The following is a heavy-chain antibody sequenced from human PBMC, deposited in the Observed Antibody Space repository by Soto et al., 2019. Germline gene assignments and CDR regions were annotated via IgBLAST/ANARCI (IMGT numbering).Heavy chain of an antibody. CDR3: ARDTRRDDGSSGDY. Sequence: QVQLQESGPGLVKPSQTLSLTCTVSGGSISSGGYYWSWIRQHPGKGLEWIGYIYYCGSTYYNPSLKSRVTRSEDTSKNQYPLKLSSATAAATDVYYCARDTRRDDGSSGDYWGQGTLVTVSS. D-gene: IGHD3-22*01. J-gene: IGHJ4*02. CDR1: GGSISSGGYY. CDR2: IYYCGST. V-gene: IGHV4-31*03.